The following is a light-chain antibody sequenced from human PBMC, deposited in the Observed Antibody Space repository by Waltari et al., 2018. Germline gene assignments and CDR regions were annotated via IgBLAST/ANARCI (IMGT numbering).Light chain of an antibody. CDR2: GVS. V-gene: IGLV2-14*01. Sequence: QSALTQPASVSGSPGQSITISYNGTSSDVGGYNYVSWYQQHLGKAPKLMIYGVSNRPSGVSARFSGSKSGNTASLTISGLQAEDEADYYCSSYASSTTRVFGSGTKVTVL. J-gene: IGLJ1*01. CDR3: SSYASSTTRV. CDR1: SSDVGGYNY.